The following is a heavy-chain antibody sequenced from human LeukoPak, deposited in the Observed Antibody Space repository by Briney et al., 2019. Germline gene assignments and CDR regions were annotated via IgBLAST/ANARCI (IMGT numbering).Heavy chain of an antibody. CDR3: AKGLTIFGVVIEYYFDY. CDR2: ISGSGGST. Sequence: GGSLRLSCAASGFTFSSYAMSWVRQAPGKGLDWVSAISGSGGSTYYADSVKGRFTISRDNSKNTLYLQMNSLRAEDTAVYYCAKGLTIFGVVIEYYFDYWGQGTLVTVSS. V-gene: IGHV3-23*01. D-gene: IGHD3-3*01. J-gene: IGHJ4*02. CDR1: GFTFSSYA.